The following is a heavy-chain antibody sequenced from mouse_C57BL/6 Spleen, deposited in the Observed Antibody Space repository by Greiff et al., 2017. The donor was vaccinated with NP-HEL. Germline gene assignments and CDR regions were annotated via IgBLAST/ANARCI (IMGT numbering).Heavy chain of an antibody. D-gene: IGHD1-1*01. Sequence: VQLQQSGAELVRPGASVKLSCTASGFNFTDDYMHWVKQRPEQGLEWIGWIDPENGDTEYASKFQGKATITADTSSNTAYLQLSSLTSEDTAVYYCTTDYYGSSHERYFDVWGTGTTVTVSS. V-gene: IGHV14-4*01. CDR1: GFNFTDDY. J-gene: IGHJ1*03. CDR2: IDPENGDT. CDR3: TTDYYGSSHERYFDV.